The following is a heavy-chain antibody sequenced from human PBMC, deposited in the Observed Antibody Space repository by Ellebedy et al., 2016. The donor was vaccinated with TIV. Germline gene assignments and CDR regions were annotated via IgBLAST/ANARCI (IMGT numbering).Heavy chain of an antibody. CDR1: GGSISGYY. Sequence: SETLSLXXTVSGGSISGYYWTWIRQSPGKGLEWIGYIYYSGSTNYNPSLKSRVTISIDTSKNQFSLKLSSVTAADTAVYYCARSTTNMVRAFDIWGQGTMVTVSS. CDR3: ARSTTNMVRAFDI. CDR2: IYYSGST. D-gene: IGHD4/OR15-4a*01. V-gene: IGHV4-59*01. J-gene: IGHJ3*02.